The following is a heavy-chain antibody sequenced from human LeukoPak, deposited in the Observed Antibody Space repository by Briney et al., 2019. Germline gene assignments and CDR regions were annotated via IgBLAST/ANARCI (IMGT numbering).Heavy chain of an antibody. D-gene: IGHD2-2*01. CDR2: ISGSGYST. J-gene: IGHJ4*02. CDR1: KFTFSQSA. CDR3: AQGASPDY. V-gene: IGHV3-23*01. Sequence: PGGSLRLSCAASKFTFSQSAMSWVRQAPGKGLEWVSSISGSGYSTNYADSVKGRFTTSRDNSNNTLSLQMNSLRVEDTAKYYCAQGASPDYWGQGTLVTVSS.